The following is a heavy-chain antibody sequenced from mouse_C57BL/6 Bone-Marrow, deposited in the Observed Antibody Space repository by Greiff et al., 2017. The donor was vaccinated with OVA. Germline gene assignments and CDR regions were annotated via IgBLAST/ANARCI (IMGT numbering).Heavy chain of an antibody. CDR2: IYPGDGDT. CDR1: GYAFSSSW. J-gene: IGHJ2*01. V-gene: IGHV1-82*01. D-gene: IGHD2-5*01. CDR3: ARRGGAYYSNYYFDY. Sequence: VQLQQSGPELVKPGASVKISCKASGYAFSSSWMNWVKQRPGKGLEWIGRIYPGDGDTNYNGKFKGKATLTADKSSSTAYMQLSSLTSEDSAVYFCARRGGAYYSNYYFDYWGQGTTLTVPS.